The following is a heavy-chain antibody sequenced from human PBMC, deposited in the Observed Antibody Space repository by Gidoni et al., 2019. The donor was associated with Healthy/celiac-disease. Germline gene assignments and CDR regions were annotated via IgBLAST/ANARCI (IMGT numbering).Heavy chain of an antibody. J-gene: IGHJ4*02. V-gene: IGHV3-21*01. D-gene: IGHD4-17*01. Sequence: EVQLVESGGGLVKPGGSLRLSCAASGFTFSSYSMNWVRQAPGKGLEWVSSISSSSSYIYYADSVKGRFTISRDNAKNSLYLQMNSLRAEDTAVYYCARDSGIDTVTTNWGQGTLVTVSS. CDR3: ARDSGIDTVTTN. CDR2: ISSSSSYI. CDR1: GFTFSSYS.